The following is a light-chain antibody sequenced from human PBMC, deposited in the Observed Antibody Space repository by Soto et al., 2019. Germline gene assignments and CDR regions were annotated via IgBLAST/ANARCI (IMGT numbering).Light chain of an antibody. CDR3: ESWAVGLSGHGV. V-gene: IGLV1-47*01. CDR2: RNN. J-gene: IGLJ2*01. Sequence: QSVLTQPPSTSGTPGQRVTISCSGSSSNIGSNYVYWYQQLPGTAPKLLIYRNNQRHSGVPDRFSVSKSGTSASLAISVLRSEDEAEYYCESWAVGLSGHGVFGGGTKLTVL. CDR1: SSNIGSNY.